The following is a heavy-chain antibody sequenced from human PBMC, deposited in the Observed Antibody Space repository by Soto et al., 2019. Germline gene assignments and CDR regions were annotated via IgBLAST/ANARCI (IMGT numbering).Heavy chain of an antibody. CDR2: INHSGST. Sequence: SETLSLTCAVYGGSFSGYYWSWIRQPPGKGLEWIGEINHSGSTNYNPSLKSRVTISVDTSKNQFSLKLSSVTAADTAVYYCARPGPRGLQPDAFDIWGQGTMVTVSS. D-gene: IGHD1-1*01. V-gene: IGHV4-34*01. J-gene: IGHJ3*02. CDR3: ARPGPRGLQPDAFDI. CDR1: GGSFSGYY.